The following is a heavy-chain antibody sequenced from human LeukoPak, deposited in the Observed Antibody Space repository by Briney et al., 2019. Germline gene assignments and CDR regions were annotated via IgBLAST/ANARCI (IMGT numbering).Heavy chain of an antibody. CDR3: AKGPPTSYSSSWQEYFQH. J-gene: IGHJ1*01. D-gene: IGHD6-13*01. CDR1: GFTFSSHA. Sequence: GGSLRLSCAASGFTFSSHALSWVRQAPGKGLEWVSAISGSGGSTYYADSVKGRFTISRDNSKNTLYLQMNSLRAEDTAVYYCAKGPPTSYSSSWQEYFQHWGQGTLVTVSS. V-gene: IGHV3-23*01. CDR2: ISGSGGST.